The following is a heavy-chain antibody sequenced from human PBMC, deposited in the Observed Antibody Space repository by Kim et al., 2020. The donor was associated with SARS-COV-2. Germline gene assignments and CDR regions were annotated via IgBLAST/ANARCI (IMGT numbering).Heavy chain of an antibody. D-gene: IGHD3-3*01. V-gene: IGHV3-73*01. CDR1: GFIFSGST. CDR2: IRNKANSYAT. Sequence: GGSLRLSCAASGFIFSGSTMHWVRQASGKGLEWVGRIRNKANSYATAYAASVKGRFTISRDDSKNTAYLQMNSLKTEDTAEYYCTLFLERFHWGQGTLVTVSS. CDR3: TLFLERFH. J-gene: IGHJ4*02.